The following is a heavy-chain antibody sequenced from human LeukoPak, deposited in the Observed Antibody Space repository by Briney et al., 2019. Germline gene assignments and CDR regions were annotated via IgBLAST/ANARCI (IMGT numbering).Heavy chain of an antibody. J-gene: IGHJ4*02. CDR3: ASVIGGITTDY. Sequence: ASVKVSCKASGYTFTSYGISWVRKAPGQGLEWMGWINPNNGDTNYAQKFQGRVTMTRDTSISTGYMEVSRLRSDDTAVYYCASVIGGITTDYWGQGTLVTVSS. CDR1: GYTFTSYG. V-gene: IGHV1-2*02. CDR2: INPNNGDT. D-gene: IGHD3-16*01.